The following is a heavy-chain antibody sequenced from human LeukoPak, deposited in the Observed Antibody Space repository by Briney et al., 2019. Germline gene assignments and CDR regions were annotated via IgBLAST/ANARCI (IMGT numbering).Heavy chain of an antibody. Sequence: GGSLRLSCAASGFTFYSYAMTWVRQAPGKGLEWVATISGSGGSIYYADSVKGRFTISRDNSKNTLYLQMNSLRAEDTAVFYCAKDSSLFGEPQDYWGQGTLVTVSS. CDR2: ISGSGGSI. CDR1: GFTFYSYA. V-gene: IGHV3-23*01. J-gene: IGHJ4*02. CDR3: AKDSSLFGEPQDY. D-gene: IGHD3-10*01.